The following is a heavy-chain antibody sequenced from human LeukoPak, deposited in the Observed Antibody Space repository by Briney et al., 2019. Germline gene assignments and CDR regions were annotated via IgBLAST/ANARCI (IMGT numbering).Heavy chain of an antibody. CDR1: GFTFTTYA. V-gene: IGHV3-30-3*01. J-gene: IGHJ4*02. D-gene: IGHD4-11*01. Sequence: GGSLRLSCATSGFTFTTYAMQWVRQAPGKGLEWVAVISSDGNKKNYADSVRGRFTISKDSSKNTLYLQMNTLRAEDTALYYCARDVGRDTITTEIEYWGQGTLVTVSS. CDR2: ISSDGNKK. CDR3: ARDVGRDTITTEIEY.